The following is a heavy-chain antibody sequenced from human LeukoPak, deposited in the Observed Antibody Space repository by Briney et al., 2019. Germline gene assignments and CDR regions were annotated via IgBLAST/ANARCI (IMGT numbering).Heavy chain of an antibody. J-gene: IGHJ3*02. Sequence: ASVKVSCKASGYTFTGYYMHWVRQAPGQGLEWMGWINPNSGGTNYAQKFQGRVTMTRDTSISTAYMELSRLRSDDTAVYYCARARIAAAFDAFDIWGQGTMVTVSS. CDR2: INPNSGGT. D-gene: IGHD6-13*01. CDR1: GYTFTGYY. V-gene: IGHV1-2*02. CDR3: ARARIAAAFDAFDI.